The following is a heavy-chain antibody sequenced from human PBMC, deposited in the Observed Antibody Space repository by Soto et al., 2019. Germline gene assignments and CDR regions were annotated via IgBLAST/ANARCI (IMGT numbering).Heavy chain of an antibody. J-gene: IGHJ4*02. Sequence: QVQLVQSGAEVKKPGSSVKVSCKASGGTFSSYTISWVRQAPGQGLEWMGRIIPILGIANYAQKFQGRVTITADKSTSTAYMELSSLRSEDTAVYYCAGGVHHRRDGYNNWGQGTLVTVSS. V-gene: IGHV1-69*02. CDR2: IIPILGIA. D-gene: IGHD5-12*01. CDR3: AGGVHHRRDGYNN. CDR1: GGTFSSYT.